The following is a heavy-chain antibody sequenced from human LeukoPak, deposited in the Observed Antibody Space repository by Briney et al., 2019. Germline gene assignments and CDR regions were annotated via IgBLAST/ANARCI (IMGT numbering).Heavy chain of an antibody. V-gene: IGHV4-4*02. J-gene: IGHJ4*02. D-gene: IGHD3-3*01. CDR3: ARDSSSVYDFWSGSRGYFDY. CDR2: IYHSGST. CDR1: GHSITNPNW. Sequence: SETLSLTCAVSGHSITNPNWWSWVRQPPGKGLEWIGKIYHSGSTKYNPSLKSRVTISVDTSKNQFSLKLSSVTAADTAVYYCARDSSSVYDFWSGSRGYFDYWGQGILVTVSS.